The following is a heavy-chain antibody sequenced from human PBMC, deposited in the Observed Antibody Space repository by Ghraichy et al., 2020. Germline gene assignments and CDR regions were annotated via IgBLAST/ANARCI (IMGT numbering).Heavy chain of an antibody. CDR2: INGDESST. J-gene: IGHJ4*02. CDR1: GFTFSSYW. V-gene: IGHV3-74*01. Sequence: GGSLRLSCAASGFTFSSYWMHWVRQAPGKGLVWVSRINGDESSTNYADSVKGRFTISRDNAKNTLYLQMNSLRAEDTAVYYCARDLGKKFDYWGQGTLVTVSS. D-gene: IGHD1-14*01. CDR3: ARDLGKKFDY.